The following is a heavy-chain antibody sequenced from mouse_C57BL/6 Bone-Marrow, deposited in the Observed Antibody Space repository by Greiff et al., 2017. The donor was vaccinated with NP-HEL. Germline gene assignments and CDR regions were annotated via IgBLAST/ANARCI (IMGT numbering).Heavy chain of an antibody. CDR3: ARGDWDLAWFAY. J-gene: IGHJ3*01. D-gene: IGHD4-1*01. V-gene: IGHV1-76*01. CDR2: IYPGSGNT. CDR1: GYTFTDYY. Sequence: LVESGAELVRPGASVKLSCKASGYTFTDYYINWVKQRPGQGLEWIARIYPGSGNTYYNEKFKGKATLTAEKSSSTAYMQLSSLTSEDSAVYFCARGDWDLAWFAYWGQGTLVTVSA.